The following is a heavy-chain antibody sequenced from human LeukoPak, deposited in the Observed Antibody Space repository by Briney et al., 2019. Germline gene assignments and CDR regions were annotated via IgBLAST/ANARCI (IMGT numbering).Heavy chain of an antibody. J-gene: IGHJ3*02. CDR3: ARYYYDSSGYYSGAFDI. CDR2: ISAYNGNT. Sequence: ASVKVSCKASGGTFSSYAISWVRQAPGQGLEWMGWISAYNGNTNYAQKLQGRVTMTTDTSTSTAYMELRSLRSDDTAVYYCARYYYDSSGYYSGAFDIWGQGTMVTVSS. D-gene: IGHD3-22*01. V-gene: IGHV1-18*01. CDR1: GGTFSSYA.